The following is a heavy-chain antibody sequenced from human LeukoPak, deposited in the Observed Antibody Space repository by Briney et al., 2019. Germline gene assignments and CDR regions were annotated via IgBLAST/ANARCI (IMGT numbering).Heavy chain of an antibody. CDR1: GFTFNSYW. CDR2: IKSDGSRT. CDR3: ATHHSETYSRVPF. J-gene: IGHJ4*02. D-gene: IGHD1-26*01. V-gene: IGHV3-74*01. Sequence: PGGSLRLSCAASGFTFNSYWMYWVRQAPGKGLVWVSGIKSDGSRTNYVDSVKGRFTISRDNAKSTLYLQMNSLRAEDTAVYYCATHHSETYSRVPFWGQGTLVTVSS.